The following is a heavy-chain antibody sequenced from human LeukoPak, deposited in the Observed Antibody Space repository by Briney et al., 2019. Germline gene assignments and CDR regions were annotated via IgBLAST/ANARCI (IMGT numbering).Heavy chain of an antibody. CDR1: GYTFTSYG. J-gene: IGHJ4*02. D-gene: IGHD6-13*01. V-gene: IGHV1-18*01. CDR3: ASTAAGDYFDY. CDR2: ISAYNGNT. Sequence: GASVKVSCKASGYTFTSYGISWVRQAPGQGLEWMGWISAYNGNTNYAQKLQGRVTMTTDTSTSTAYMELRSLRSDDTAVYYCASTAAGDYFDYWGQETLVTVSS.